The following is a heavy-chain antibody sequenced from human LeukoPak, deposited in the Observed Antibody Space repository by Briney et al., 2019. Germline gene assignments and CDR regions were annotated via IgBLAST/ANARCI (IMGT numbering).Heavy chain of an antibody. V-gene: IGHV3-7*01. CDR2: INQDASTK. J-gene: IGHJ4*02. D-gene: IGHD6-13*01. CDR1: GFTFNTFW. Sequence: PGGSLRLSCAASGFTFNTFWMAWVRQAPGKGLEWVANINQDASTKHFADSVKGRFTISRDNTKNSLYLQMNSLRAEDTAVYYCARDGTGSLDSWGQGTLVTVSS. CDR3: ARDGTGSLDS.